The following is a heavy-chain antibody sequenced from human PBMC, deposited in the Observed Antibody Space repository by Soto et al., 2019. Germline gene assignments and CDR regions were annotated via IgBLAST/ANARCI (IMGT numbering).Heavy chain of an antibody. CDR2: ISHLEST. J-gene: IGHJ4*02. CDR3: ARGGGYDSFDY. CDR1: GASISYCAIS. V-gene: IGHV4-30-2*06. Sequence: PSLTCNPSGASISYCAISSSWSRQSPGKGLEWIGYISHLESTYFHPSFKSRLTVSIDRTRNQFSLKLSSVTAADMAVYYCARGGGYDSFDYWGRGGLVTVS. D-gene: IGHD5-12*01.